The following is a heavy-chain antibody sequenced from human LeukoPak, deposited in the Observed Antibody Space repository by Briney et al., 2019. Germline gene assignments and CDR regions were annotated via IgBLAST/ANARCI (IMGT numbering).Heavy chain of an antibody. CDR3: ARGGLSGTVVRGVIIDY. V-gene: IGHV1-2*02. CDR2: INPNSGGT. D-gene: IGHD3-10*01. Sequence: ASVKVSCKASGYTFTGYYMHWVRQAPGQGLEWMGWINPNSGGTNYAQKFQGRVTMTRDTSISTAYMELSRLRSDDTAVYYCARGGLSGTVVRGVIIDYWGQGTLVTVSS. J-gene: IGHJ4*02. CDR1: GYTFTGYY.